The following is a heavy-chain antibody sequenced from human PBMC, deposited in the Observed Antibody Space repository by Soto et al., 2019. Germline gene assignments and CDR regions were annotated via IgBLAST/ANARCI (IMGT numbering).Heavy chain of an antibody. J-gene: IGHJ4*02. CDR1: GFTFRSYW. Sequence: GGSLRLSCAASGFTFRSYWMHWVRQAPGKGLVWVSRVNSDGTRTTYADSVKGRFTISRDNAKNTLYMQMNSLRAEDTAVYYCARVYGDSYFDFWGQGTLVTVSS. CDR2: VNSDGTRT. V-gene: IGHV3-74*01. D-gene: IGHD4-17*01. CDR3: ARVYGDSYFDF.